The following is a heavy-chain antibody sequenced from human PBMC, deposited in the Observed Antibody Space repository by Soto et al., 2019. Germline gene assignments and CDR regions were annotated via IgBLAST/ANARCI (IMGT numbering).Heavy chain of an antibody. J-gene: IGHJ4*02. CDR3: ARDQAQTAMVTDY. V-gene: IGHV1-46*01. CDR2: INPSGGST. Sequence: ASLQVSCKASGYTFTSYYMPWVRQAPGQGLEWMGIINPSGGSTSYAQKFQGRVTMTRDTSTSTVYMELSSLRSEDTAVYYCARDQAQTAMVTDYWGQGTLVTVSS. CDR1: GYTFTSYY. D-gene: IGHD5-18*01.